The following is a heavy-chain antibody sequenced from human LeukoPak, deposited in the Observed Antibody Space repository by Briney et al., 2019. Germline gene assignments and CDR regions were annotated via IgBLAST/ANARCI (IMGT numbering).Heavy chain of an antibody. V-gene: IGHV3-30*02. CDR2: IRYDGSNK. Sequence: GESLRLSCAASGFDFSIYGMDWVRQAPGKGLEWVAYIRYDGSNKYYADSVKGRFTISRDNSKNTLYLQMNSLRAEDTAVYYCAKEGYYDFWSGYYSDYWGQGTLVTVSS. D-gene: IGHD3-3*01. CDR3: AKEGYYDFWSGYYSDY. CDR1: GFDFSIYG. J-gene: IGHJ4*02.